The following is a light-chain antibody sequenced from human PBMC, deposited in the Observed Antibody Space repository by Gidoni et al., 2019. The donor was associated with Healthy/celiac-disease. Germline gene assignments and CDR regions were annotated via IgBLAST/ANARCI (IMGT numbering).Light chain of an antibody. J-gene: IGKJ2*01. Sequence: DIQMTQSPSSLSASVGDRVTITCRASQSISSYLNWYQQKPGKAPKLLIYAASSLQSGVPSSFSGSGSGTDFTLTISSLQPADFATYYCQQSYSTPDTFGQGTKLEIK. CDR1: QSISSY. V-gene: IGKV1-39*01. CDR3: QQSYSTPDT. CDR2: AAS.